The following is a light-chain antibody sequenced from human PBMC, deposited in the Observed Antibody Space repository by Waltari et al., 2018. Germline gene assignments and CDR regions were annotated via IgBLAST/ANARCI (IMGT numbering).Light chain of an antibody. CDR2: GAS. CDR3: HQYCSMPYT. V-gene: IGKV4-1*01. J-gene: IGKJ2*01. Sequence: DIVMTQSPDSLPVSLGERATFNCKSSQSVSYSSDNKNCLAWYQQKPGQPPKLLIYGASTRESGVPDRFSGSGSGTDFSLTISSLQAEAVAVYYCHQYCSMPYTFGQGTKLEIK. CDR1: QSVSYSSDNKNC.